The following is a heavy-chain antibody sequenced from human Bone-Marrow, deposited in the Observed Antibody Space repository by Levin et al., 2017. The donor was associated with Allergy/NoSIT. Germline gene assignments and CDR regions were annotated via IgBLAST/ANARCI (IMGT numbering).Heavy chain of an antibody. J-gene: IGHJ4*02. CDR1: GYSIRSGSF. V-gene: IGHV4-38-2*01. CDR3: VRGKGGRASPFES. D-gene: IGHD1-14*01. CDR2: FYHGGTT. Sequence: SQTLSLTCAVSGYSIRSGSFWGWIRQPPGRGLEWIGSFYHGGTTYYNPSLGSRVTFPVDTSRNLFSLRLTSVTAADTAVYYCVRGKGGRASPFESWGQGTLLTVSS.